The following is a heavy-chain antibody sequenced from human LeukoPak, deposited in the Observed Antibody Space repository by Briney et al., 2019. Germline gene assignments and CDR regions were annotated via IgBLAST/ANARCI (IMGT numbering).Heavy chain of an antibody. V-gene: IGHV3-7*01. CDR2: INPDGDKK. CDR1: GLTFSSSW. Sequence: PGGSLRLSCAVSGLTFSSSWMDWGRQAPGKGLEWVASINPDGDKKYSADSVKGRFTISRDNAENSLYLQMNSLRFEDTAVYYCARDLAYSRLDYWGQGMLVTVSS. CDR3: ARDLAYSRLDY. J-gene: IGHJ4*02. D-gene: IGHD5-18*01.